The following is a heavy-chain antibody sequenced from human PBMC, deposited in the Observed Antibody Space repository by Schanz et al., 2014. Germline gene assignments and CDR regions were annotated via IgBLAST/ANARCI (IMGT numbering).Heavy chain of an antibody. J-gene: IGHJ4*02. CDR1: GFTVSSNH. D-gene: IGHD5-12*01. CDR2: MSYDGSIK. V-gene: IGHV3-30*03. Sequence: VQLVESGGGFVQPGGSLGLSCAVSGFTVSSNHMSWVRQAPGKGLEWVAAMSYDGSIKYYGDSVKGRFTISRDNSKNTLHLQMNSLRTEDTAVYYCASPSGYSDYGAYFDFWGQGTLVTVSS. CDR3: ASPSGYSDYGAYFDF.